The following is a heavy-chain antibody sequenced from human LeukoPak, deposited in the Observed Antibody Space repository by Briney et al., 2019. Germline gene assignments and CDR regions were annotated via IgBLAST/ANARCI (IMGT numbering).Heavy chain of an antibody. Sequence: GASVKVSCKASGYSLTGYYMYWVRQAPGQGLEWMGWINPNSGGTNYVQKFQGRVTMTRDTSISTAYMELSRLRSDDTAVYYCVRDRAGTTVDYWGQGTLVTVSS. J-gene: IGHJ4*02. V-gene: IGHV1-2*02. CDR1: GYSLTGYY. CDR3: VRDRAGTTVDY. D-gene: IGHD1-7*01. CDR2: INPNSGGT.